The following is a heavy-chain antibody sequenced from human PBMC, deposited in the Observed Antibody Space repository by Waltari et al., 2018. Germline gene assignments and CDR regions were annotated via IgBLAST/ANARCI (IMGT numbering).Heavy chain of an antibody. J-gene: IGHJ4*02. CDR3: ARQIIAVAAIDY. D-gene: IGHD6-19*01. V-gene: IGHV4-31*03. CDR2: IYYSGST. CDR1: GGSISSGGYY. Sequence: QVQLQESGPGLVKPSQTLSLTCTVSGGSISSGGYYWRWIRQHPGKGLEWIGYIYYSGSTYYNPSLKSRVTISVDTSKNQFSLKLSSVTAADTAVYYCARQIIAVAAIDYWGQGTLVTVSS.